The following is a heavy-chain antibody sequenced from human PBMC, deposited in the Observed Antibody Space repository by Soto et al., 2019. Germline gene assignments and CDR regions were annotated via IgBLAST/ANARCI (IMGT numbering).Heavy chain of an antibody. V-gene: IGHV4-31*03. CDR3: ARTPPDFWSGDPIAPYYYNTYMDV. CDR1: GGSISSGGYY. D-gene: IGHD3-3*01. J-gene: IGHJ6*03. CDR2: IYYSGST. Sequence: SETLSLTCTVSGGSISSGGYYWSCIRQHPGKGLEWIGYIYYSGSTYYNPSLKSRVTISVDTSKNQFSLKLSSVTAADTAVYYCARTPPDFWSGDPIAPYYYNTYMDVWGKGTTVTVSS.